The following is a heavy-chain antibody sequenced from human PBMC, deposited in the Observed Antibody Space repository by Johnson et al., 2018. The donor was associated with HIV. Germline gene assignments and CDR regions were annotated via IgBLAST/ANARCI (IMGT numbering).Heavy chain of an antibody. CDR2: ISSSGSTI. Sequence: QVQLVESGGGLVQPGGSLRLSCAASGFTFSDYYMSWIRQAPGKGLEWVSYISSSGSTIYYADSVKGRFTISRDNSKNRLHLQMNSLRAEDTAVYFCARGVKQQLSVVDAFDIWGQGTMVTVSS. V-gene: IGHV3-11*04. CDR3: ARGVKQQLSVVDAFDI. CDR1: GFTFSDYY. D-gene: IGHD6-13*01. J-gene: IGHJ3*02.